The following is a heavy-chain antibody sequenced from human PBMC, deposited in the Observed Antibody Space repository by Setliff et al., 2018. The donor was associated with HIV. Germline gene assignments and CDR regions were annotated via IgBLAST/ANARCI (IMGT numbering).Heavy chain of an antibody. CDR2: GDQSGSA. J-gene: IGHJ4*02. V-gene: IGHV4-34*01. Sequence: SETLSLTCAVYGDSFSDYYWSWIRQPPGKGLEWIGEGDQSGSANHNPSLTGRGTISVDTLKRHFSLKLTSVTAADAAVYYCARTLRDIAVAYYFDYWGQGIRVTVSS. CDR1: GDSFSDYY. CDR3: ARTLRDIAVAYYFDY. D-gene: IGHD6-19*01.